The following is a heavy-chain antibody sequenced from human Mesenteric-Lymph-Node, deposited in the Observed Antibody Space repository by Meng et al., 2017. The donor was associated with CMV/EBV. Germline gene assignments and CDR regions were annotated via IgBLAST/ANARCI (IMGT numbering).Heavy chain of an antibody. CDR2: ISSDGSRF. CDR3: AKDLSNNPHDY. Sequence: LSLTCAAFGFTFTNHPIHWVRQAPGKGLKWVAYISSDGSRFSTADSVKGRFTLSKDNAKNTLYLQMNSLRAEDTAVYYCAKDLSNNPHDYWGQGTLVTVSS. J-gene: IGHJ4*02. V-gene: IGHV3-30-3*01. CDR1: GFTFTNHP. D-gene: IGHD1/OR15-1a*01.